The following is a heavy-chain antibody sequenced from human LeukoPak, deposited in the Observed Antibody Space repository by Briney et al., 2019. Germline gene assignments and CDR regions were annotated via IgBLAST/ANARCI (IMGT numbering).Heavy chain of an antibody. CDR2: INPNSGGT. D-gene: IGHD3-3*01. CDR3: GRNVGRFLEWLSY. CDR1: GYTFTGYY. V-gene: IGHV1-2*04. J-gene: IGHJ4*02. Sequence: ASVKVSCKASGYTFTGYYMHWVRQAPGQGLEWMGWINPNSGGTNYAQKFQGWVTMTRDTSISTAYMELSRLRSDDTAVYYCGRNVGRFLEWLSYWGQGTLVTVSS.